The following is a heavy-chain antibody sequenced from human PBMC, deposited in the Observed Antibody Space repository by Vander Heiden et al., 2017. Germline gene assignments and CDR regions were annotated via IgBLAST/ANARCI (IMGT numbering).Heavy chain of an antibody. D-gene: IGHD1-1*01. CDR2: ISIYSGDT. CDR3: ARQMRSTMESAFLF. CDR1: GYPFSKYD. J-gene: IGHJ3*01. Sequence: QVVLVQSESEVKKPGASVKVSCKTSGYPFSKYDISWVRQGSGQGLEWMGWISIYSGDTNYAQKFQGRVTMTTDTSTGTAYMELTGLRPDDTAVYYCARQMRSTMESAFLFWGQETKVTVSS. V-gene: IGHV1-18*04.